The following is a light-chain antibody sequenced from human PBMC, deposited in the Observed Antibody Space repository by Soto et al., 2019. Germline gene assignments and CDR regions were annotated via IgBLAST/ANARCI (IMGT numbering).Light chain of an antibody. CDR2: QDS. V-gene: IGLV3-1*01. CDR1: KLGDKY. Sequence: SYELTQPPSVSVCPGQTASITCSGDKLGDKYACWYQQKPGQSPVLVIYQDSKRPSGIPERFSGSNSGNTATLTISGTQAMDEADYYCQAWDSSTEVFGTGTKLTVL. J-gene: IGLJ1*01. CDR3: QAWDSSTEV.